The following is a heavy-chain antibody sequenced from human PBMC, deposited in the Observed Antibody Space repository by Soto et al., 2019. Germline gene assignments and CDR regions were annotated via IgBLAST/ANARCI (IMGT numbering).Heavy chain of an antibody. Sequence: SETLSLTYAVYGGSFRGYYWSWIRQPPGEGLEWIWEINHSGSTNYNPSLKSRVTISVDTSKNQFSLKLSSVTAADTAVYYCARAYDYVWGSYRRNWFDPWGQGTLVT. D-gene: IGHD3-16*02. J-gene: IGHJ5*02. CDR3: ARAYDYVWGSYRRNWFDP. CDR1: GGSFRGYY. CDR2: INHSGST. V-gene: IGHV4-34*01.